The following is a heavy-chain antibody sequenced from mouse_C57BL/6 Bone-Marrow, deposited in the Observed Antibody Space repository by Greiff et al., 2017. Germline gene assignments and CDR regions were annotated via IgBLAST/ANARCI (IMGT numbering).Heavy chain of an antibody. D-gene: IGHD2-13*01. Sequence: EVQLQQSGAELVRPGASVKLSCTASGFNITDDYMHWVKQRPEQGLEWIGWLDPENGDTAYASKFQGKATITADTSSNTAYLQLRSLTSEDTAVYYCTTLSLSLTDWGQGTTLTVSS. CDR1: GFNITDDY. CDR2: LDPENGDT. CDR3: TTLSLSLTD. J-gene: IGHJ2*01. V-gene: IGHV14-4*01.